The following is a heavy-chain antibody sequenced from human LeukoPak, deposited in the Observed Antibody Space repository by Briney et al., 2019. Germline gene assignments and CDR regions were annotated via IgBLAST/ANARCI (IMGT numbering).Heavy chain of an antibody. J-gene: IGHJ4*02. CDR1: GGSISNYY. Sequence: SETLSLTCTVSGGSISNYYWNWIRQPAGKGLEWIGRIYTGGYTNYNPSVKSRVTMSVDTSKNQFSLKLSSVTAADTAVYYCARVPSLYYYGSGSYYTASRYYFDYWGQGTLVTVSS. D-gene: IGHD3-10*01. V-gene: IGHV4-4*07. CDR2: IYTGGYT. CDR3: ARVPSLYYYGSGSYYTASRYYFDY.